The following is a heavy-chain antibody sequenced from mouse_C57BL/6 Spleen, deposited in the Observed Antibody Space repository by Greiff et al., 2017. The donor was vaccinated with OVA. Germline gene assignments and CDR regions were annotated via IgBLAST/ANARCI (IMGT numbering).Heavy chain of an antibody. Sequence: VQLQQSGAELVKPGASVEISCKASGYAFSSYWMNWVKQRPGKGLEWIGQIYPGDGDTNYNGKFKGKATLTADKSSSTAYMLLSSLTSEDSAVYFCAAIATVVAPYFDVWGTGTTVTVSS. CDR1: GYAFSSYW. V-gene: IGHV1-80*01. CDR3: AAIATVVAPYFDV. D-gene: IGHD1-1*01. CDR2: IYPGDGDT. J-gene: IGHJ1*03.